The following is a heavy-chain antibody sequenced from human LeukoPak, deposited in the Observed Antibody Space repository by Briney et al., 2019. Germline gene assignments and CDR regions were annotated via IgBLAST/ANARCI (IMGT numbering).Heavy chain of an antibody. J-gene: IGHJ3*02. CDR3: ARVWARLESTNAFDI. Sequence: ASVKVSCKASGGTFSSYAISWVRQAPGQGLEWMGRIIPIFGTANYAQKFQGRGTITTDESTSTAYMELSSLRSEDTAVYYCARVWARLESTNAFDIWGQGTMVTVSS. V-gene: IGHV1-69*05. D-gene: IGHD3-16*01. CDR1: GGTFSSYA. CDR2: IIPIFGTA.